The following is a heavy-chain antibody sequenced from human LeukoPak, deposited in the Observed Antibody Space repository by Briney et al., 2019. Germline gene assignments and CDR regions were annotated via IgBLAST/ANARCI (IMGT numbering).Heavy chain of an antibody. Sequence: GASVKVSCKASGYTFTSYYMHWVRQAPGQGLVWMGIINPSGGSTSYAQKFQGGVTMTRDTSTSTVYMELSSLRSEDTAVYYCARAMIVVVIPPPGFDYWGQGALVTVSS. CDR2: INPSGGST. D-gene: IGHD3-22*01. CDR1: GYTFTSYY. J-gene: IGHJ4*02. V-gene: IGHV1-46*01. CDR3: ARAMIVVVIPPPGFDY.